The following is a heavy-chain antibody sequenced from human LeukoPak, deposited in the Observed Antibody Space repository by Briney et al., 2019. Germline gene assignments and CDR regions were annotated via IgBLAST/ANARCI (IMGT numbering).Heavy chain of an antibody. D-gene: IGHD1-26*01. Sequence: SETLSLTCTVSGGSISSSSYYWGWIRQPPGKGLEWIGSIYYSGSTYYNPSPKSRVTISVDTSKNQFSLKLSSVAAADTAVYYCARKTYYEWYFDCWGQGTLVTVSS. V-gene: IGHV4-39*01. CDR1: GGSISSSSYY. CDR3: ARKTYYEWYFDC. CDR2: IYYSGST. J-gene: IGHJ4*02.